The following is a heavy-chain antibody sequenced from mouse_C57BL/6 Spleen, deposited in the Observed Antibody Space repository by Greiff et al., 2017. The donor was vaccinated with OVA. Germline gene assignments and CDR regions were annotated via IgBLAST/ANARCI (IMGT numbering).Heavy chain of an antibody. CDR3: TRGGSGYLAWFAD. Sequence: QVQLQQSGAELVRPGASVTLSCKASGYTFTDYEMHWVKQTPVHGLEWIGAIDPETGGTAYNQKFKGKAILTADKSSSTAYMELRSLTSEDSAVYYCTRGGSGYLAWFADWGQGTLVTVSA. CDR1: GYTFTDYE. J-gene: IGHJ3*01. D-gene: IGHD3-2*02. V-gene: IGHV1-15*01. CDR2: IDPETGGT.